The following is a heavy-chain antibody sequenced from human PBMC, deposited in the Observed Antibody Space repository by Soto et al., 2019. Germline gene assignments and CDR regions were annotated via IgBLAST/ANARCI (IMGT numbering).Heavy chain of an antibody. J-gene: IGHJ4*02. D-gene: IGHD6-6*01. CDR2: INSDGSST. V-gene: IGHV3-74*01. Sequence: GGSLRLSCAASGFTFSSYWMHWVRQAPGKGLVWASHINSDGSSTTYADSVKGRFTISRDNAKNTLYLQMNSLRAEDTAVYYCARVTSSSYYFDYWGQGTLVTVSS. CDR3: ARVTSSSYYFDY. CDR1: GFTFSSYW.